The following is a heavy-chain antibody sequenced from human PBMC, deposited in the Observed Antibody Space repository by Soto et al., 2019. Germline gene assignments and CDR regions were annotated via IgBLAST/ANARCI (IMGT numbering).Heavy chain of an antibody. Sequence: EVHLVESGGGLVQPGGSLRLSCAASGFTFSTYWMHWVRQAPGKGLVWVSRINADGTTTTYADSVKGRFTISIDNAKNPLYLQMNSLRAEDTAVYFCATVATHSYNWVDPWGQGTLVTISS. V-gene: IGHV3-74*01. CDR2: INADGTTT. D-gene: IGHD3-3*02. CDR3: ATVATHSYNWVDP. J-gene: IGHJ5*02. CDR1: GFTFSTYW.